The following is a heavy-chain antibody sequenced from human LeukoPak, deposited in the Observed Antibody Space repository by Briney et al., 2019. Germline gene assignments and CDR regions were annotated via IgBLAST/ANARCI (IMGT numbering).Heavy chain of an antibody. CDR3: ARDNLVVAGAGNGMDV. CDR2: ISAYNGNT. Sequence: GASVKVSCKASGYTFTSYGISWVRQAPGQGLEWMGWISAYNGNTNYAQKLQGRVTMTTDTSTSTAYMELRSLRSDDTAVYYCARDNLVVAGAGNGMDVWGQGTTVTVSS. J-gene: IGHJ6*02. D-gene: IGHD6-19*01. CDR1: GYTFTSYG. V-gene: IGHV1-18*01.